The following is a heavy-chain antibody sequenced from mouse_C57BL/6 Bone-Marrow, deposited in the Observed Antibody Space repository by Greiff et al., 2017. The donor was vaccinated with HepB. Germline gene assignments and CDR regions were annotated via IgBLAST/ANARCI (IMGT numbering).Heavy chain of an antibody. CDR2: IDPENGDT. D-gene: IGHD2-5*01. V-gene: IGHV14-4*01. J-gene: IGHJ4*01. Sequence: DVKLQESGAELVRPGASVKLSCTASGFNIKDDYMHWVKQRPEQGLEWIGWIDPENGDTEYASKFQGKATITADTSSNTAYLQLSSLTSEDTAVYYCTTYSNHEGDYWGQGTSVTVSS. CDR1: GFNIKDDY. CDR3: TTYSNHEGDY.